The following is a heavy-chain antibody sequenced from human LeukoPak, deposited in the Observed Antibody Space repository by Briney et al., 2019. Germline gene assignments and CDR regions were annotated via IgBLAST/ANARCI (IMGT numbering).Heavy chain of an antibody. D-gene: IGHD5-18*01. CDR2: ISSSGSTI. CDR1: GFTFSDYY. V-gene: IGHV3-11*01. J-gene: IGHJ4*02. CDR3: AGGAGYSYGSDY. Sequence: PGGSLTLSCAASGFTFSDYYMSWIRQAPGKGLEWISYISSSGSTIYYADSVKGRFTISRDNAKNSLNLQMNSLTAEDTAVYYCAGGAGYSYGSDYWGQGTLVTVSS.